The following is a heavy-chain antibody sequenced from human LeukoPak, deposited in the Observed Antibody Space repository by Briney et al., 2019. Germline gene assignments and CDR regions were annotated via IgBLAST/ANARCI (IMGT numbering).Heavy chain of an antibody. Sequence: GGSLRLSCAASGFTFSSYSMHWVRQAPGKGLEYVSAISSNGDNTYYANSVKGRFTISRDNSKNTLYLQMNSLRAEDTAVYYCAKTMVRGVIGAFDIWGQGTMVTVSS. J-gene: IGHJ3*02. V-gene: IGHV3-64*01. D-gene: IGHD3-10*01. CDR1: GFTFSSYS. CDR3: AKTMVRGVIGAFDI. CDR2: ISSNGDNT.